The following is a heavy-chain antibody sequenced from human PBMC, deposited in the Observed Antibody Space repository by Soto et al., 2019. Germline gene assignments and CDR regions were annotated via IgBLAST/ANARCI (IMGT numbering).Heavy chain of an antibody. CDR3: ARLAVAWSYYYYYKDV. CDR1: GGSISSYY. J-gene: IGHJ6*03. CDR2: IYYSGST. Sequence: SETLSLTCTVSGGSISSYYWSWIRQPPGKGLEWIGYIYYSGSTNYNPSLKSRVTISVDTSKNQFSLKLSSVTAADTAVYYCARLAVAWSYYYYYKDVWGKGTTVTVSS. D-gene: IGHD5-12*01. V-gene: IGHV4-59*08.